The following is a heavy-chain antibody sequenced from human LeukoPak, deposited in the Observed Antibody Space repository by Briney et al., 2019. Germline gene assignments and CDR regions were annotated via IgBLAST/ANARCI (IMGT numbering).Heavy chain of an antibody. CDR2: ISPYNGNT. V-gene: IGHV1-18*01. Sequence: GASVKVSCKDSGYTFTSYGISWLRQAPAQGIEWMGWISPYNGNTNSAQKLQGRITMSRDTSTSTVYMELSSLRSEDTAFYYCATDHSMANTAWWFDPWGQGTLVTVSS. D-gene: IGHD5-24*01. J-gene: IGHJ5*02. CDR1: GYTFTSYG. CDR3: ATDHSMANTAWWFDP.